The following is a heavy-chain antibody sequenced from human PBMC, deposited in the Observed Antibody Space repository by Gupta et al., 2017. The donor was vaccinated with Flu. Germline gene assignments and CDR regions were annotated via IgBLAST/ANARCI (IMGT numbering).Heavy chain of an antibody. J-gene: IGHJ4*02. CDR2: IYYSGST. Sequence: QHPGKGLEWIGYIYYSGSTYYNQSLKSRVTISGDTSKNQFSLKLSSVTAADTAVYYCARAVGSSTSCLTDDDSVTGYQFDYGGQGTLVTVSS. CDR3: ARAVGSSTSCLTDDDSVTGYQFDY. V-gene: IGHV4-31*02. D-gene: IGHD2-2*01.